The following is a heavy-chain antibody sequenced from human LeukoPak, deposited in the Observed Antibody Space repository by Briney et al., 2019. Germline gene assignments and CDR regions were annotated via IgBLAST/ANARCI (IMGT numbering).Heavy chain of an antibody. CDR1: GFSFEEYA. V-gene: IGHV3-9*01. D-gene: IGHD1-1*01. Sequence: GGSLRLSCTASGFSFEEYAMQWVRQVPGKGLQWVSGISSNGESTGYADSVKGRFTISRDNAKNSLYLQMNILRTEDKALYYCAKGSGTYQGPFDHWGQGILVTVSS. CDR3: AKGSGTYQGPFDH. J-gene: IGHJ4*02. CDR2: ISSNGEST.